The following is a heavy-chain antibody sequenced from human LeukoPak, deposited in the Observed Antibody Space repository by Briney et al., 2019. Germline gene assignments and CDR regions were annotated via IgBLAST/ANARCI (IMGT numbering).Heavy chain of an antibody. CDR3: AKVDMPDNWYALFDD. V-gene: IGHV3-23*01. D-gene: IGHD1-1*01. CDR2: ITGSGGDT. Sequence: GGSLRLSCAAFGFTVSRNYMIWVRQAPGKGLEWVSTITGSGGDTYYAASVKGRFTISRDNSKNSLFLQMNGLRVEDTAVYFCAKVDMPDNWYALFDDWGQGTLVTVSS. J-gene: IGHJ4*02. CDR1: GFTVSRNY.